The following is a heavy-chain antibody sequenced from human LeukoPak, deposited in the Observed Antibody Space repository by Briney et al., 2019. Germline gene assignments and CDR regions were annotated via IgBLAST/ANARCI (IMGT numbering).Heavy chain of an antibody. CDR2: INLKSGDT. V-gene: IGHV1-2*02. Sequence: ASVTVSCKASGYTFTNSYMHWVRQAPGRGLEYLAWINLKSGDTIYAQKFQGRVTLTRDTSISTAYMDLGSLRSDDTAIYYCAREGRHCGGDCYSFDFWGQGTLVTVSS. CDR3: AREGRHCGGDCYSFDF. J-gene: IGHJ4*02. D-gene: IGHD2-21*02. CDR1: GYTFTNSY.